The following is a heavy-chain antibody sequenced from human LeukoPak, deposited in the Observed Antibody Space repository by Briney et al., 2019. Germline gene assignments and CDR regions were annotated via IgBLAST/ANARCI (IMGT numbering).Heavy chain of an antibody. D-gene: IGHD3-3*01. CDR2: MNPNSGNT. CDR3: AREVLTIFGTFDP. J-gene: IGHJ5*02. V-gene: IGHV1-8*01. CDR1: GYTFTSYD. Sequence: ASVKVSCKASGYTFTSYDINWVRQATGQGLEWMGWMNPNSGNTGYAQKFQGRVTMTRNTSISTAYMELSSLRSEDTAVYYCAREVLTIFGTFDPWGQGTLVTVSS.